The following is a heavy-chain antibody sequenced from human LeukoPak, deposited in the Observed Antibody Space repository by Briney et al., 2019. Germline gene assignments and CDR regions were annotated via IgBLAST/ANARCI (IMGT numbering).Heavy chain of an antibody. V-gene: IGHV1-69*13. CDR1: GYTFTGYY. D-gene: IGHD2-21*02. CDR3: ARSTLGEVTAHYWFDP. J-gene: IGHJ5*02. Sequence: GASVKVSCKASGYTFTGYYMHWVRQAPGQGLEWMGGIIPIFGTANYAQKFQGRVTITADESTSTAYMELSSLRSEDTAVYYCARSTLGEVTAHYWFDPWGQGTLVTVSS. CDR2: IIPIFGTA.